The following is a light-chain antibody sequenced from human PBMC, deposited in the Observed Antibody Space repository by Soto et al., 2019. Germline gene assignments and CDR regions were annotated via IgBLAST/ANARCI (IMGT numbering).Light chain of an antibody. Sequence: EIVLTQSPGTLSLSPGERATLSCRASQSVSSSYLAWYQQKPGQAPRLLISGASSRATGVPDRFSGSGSGTDFTLTISRLEPEDFAVYYGQHYGRSPPLYTFGQGTKLEIK. V-gene: IGKV3-20*01. J-gene: IGKJ2*01. CDR2: GAS. CDR1: QSVSSSY. CDR3: QHYGRSPPLYT.